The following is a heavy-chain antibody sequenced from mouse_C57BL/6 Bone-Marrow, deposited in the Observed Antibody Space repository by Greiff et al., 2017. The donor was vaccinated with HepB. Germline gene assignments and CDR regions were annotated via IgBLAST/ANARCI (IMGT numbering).Heavy chain of an antibody. V-gene: IGHV14-4*01. D-gene: IGHD1-1*01. CDR1: GFNIKDDY. CDR3: TSNPLYYYGSSYWYFDV. J-gene: IGHJ1*03. CDR2: IDPENGDT. Sequence: EVQLQESGAELVRPGASVKLSCTASGFNIKDDYMHWVKQRPEQGLEWIGWIDPENGDTEYASKFQGKATIPADTSSNTAYLQLSSLTSEDTAVYYCTSNPLYYYGSSYWYFDVWGTGTTVTVSS.